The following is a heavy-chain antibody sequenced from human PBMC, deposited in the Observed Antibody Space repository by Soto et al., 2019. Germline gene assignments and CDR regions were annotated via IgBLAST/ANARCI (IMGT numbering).Heavy chain of an antibody. CDR2: ISSADSR. J-gene: IGHJ4*02. D-gene: IGHD3-16*01. CDR1: GFTSSRYE. Sequence: GGSLRLSCAASGFTSSRYEINWVRQAPGKGREWVSYISSADSRYYAESVKGRFTIARDSAKNSVNLQMNGLRAEDTAVYYCAGGELWDFDYWGQGTLVTVS. CDR3: AGGELWDFDY. V-gene: IGHV3-48*03.